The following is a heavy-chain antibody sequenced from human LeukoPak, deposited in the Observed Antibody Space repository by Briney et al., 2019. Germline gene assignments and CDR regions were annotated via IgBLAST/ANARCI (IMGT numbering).Heavy chain of an antibody. V-gene: IGHV1-2*02. CDR3: ARDRYRKDGYNYIGY. J-gene: IGHJ4*02. CDR2: INPNSGGT. D-gene: IGHD5-24*01. Sequence: ASVKVSCKASGYTFTSYYMHWVRQAPGQGLEWMGWINPNSGGTNYAQKFQGRVTITRDTSISTAYMELSRLRSDDTAVYYCARDRYRKDGYNYIGYWGQGTLVTVSS. CDR1: GYTFTSYY.